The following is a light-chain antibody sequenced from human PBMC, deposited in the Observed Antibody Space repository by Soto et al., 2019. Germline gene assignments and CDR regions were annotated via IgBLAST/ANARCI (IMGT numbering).Light chain of an antibody. CDR2: DAS. CDR1: QSIGRF. Sequence: IQMNQSPSTLSASVADRVTITCRASQSIGRFLAWYQHQPGKAPKLLIYDASTLESGVPSRFSGTGSGTEFTFSITSLQPEDFGTYYCQQCYMGWTFGQGTKVDIK. CDR3: QQCYMGWT. V-gene: IGKV1-5*01. J-gene: IGKJ1*01.